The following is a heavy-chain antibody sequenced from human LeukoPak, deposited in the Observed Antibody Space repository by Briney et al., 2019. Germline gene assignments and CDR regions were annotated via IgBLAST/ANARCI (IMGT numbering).Heavy chain of an antibody. CDR3: TRNWWGSLDY. CDR2: MNGDGTST. V-gene: IGHV3-74*01. Sequence: PGGSLKLSCAASGFSFSTYRMSWVRQAPGKGLVYLSHMNGDGTSTIYADSVKGRFTIPRDNAKNTLYLQMNSLRAEDTAVYYCTRNWWGSLDYWGQGALITVSS. D-gene: IGHD2-21*01. J-gene: IGHJ4*02. CDR1: GFSFSTYR.